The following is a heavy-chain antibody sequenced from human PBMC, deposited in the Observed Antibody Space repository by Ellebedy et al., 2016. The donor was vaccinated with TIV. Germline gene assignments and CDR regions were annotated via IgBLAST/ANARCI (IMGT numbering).Heavy chain of an antibody. CDR3: ARERNYYFDL. V-gene: IGHV3-49*02. D-gene: IGHD1-7*01. CDR1: GFPFSSFT. J-gene: IGHJ2*01. Sequence: GESLKISCTTSGFPFSSFTMHWVRQAPGKGLEWVGFIRSKAYGGTTEYAASVRGRFTISRDDSKNSLYLQMNSLKTEDTAVYYCARERNYYFDLWGRGTLVTVSS. CDR2: IRSKAYGGTT.